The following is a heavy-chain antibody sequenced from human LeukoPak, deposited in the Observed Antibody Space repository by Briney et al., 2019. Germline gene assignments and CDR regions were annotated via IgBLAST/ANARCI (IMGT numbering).Heavy chain of an antibody. D-gene: IGHD3-10*01. J-gene: IGHJ4*02. CDR2: IVHDGRNK. V-gene: IGHV3-30*18. Sequence: GRSLRLSCAASGFTFRTYGMHWVRQAPGKGLEWVAVIVHDGRNKYYGDSVKGRFTISRDNSKNMVYLQMNSLRAEDTPRYYCAKDYGPEYASGSSYFDSWGQGTPVIVSS. CDR1: GFTFRTYG. CDR3: AKDYGPEYASGSSYFDS.